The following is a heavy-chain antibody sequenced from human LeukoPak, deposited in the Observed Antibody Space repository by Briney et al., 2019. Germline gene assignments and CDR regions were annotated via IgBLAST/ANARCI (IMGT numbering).Heavy chain of an antibody. CDR1: GFTFSSYS. J-gene: IGHJ4*02. CDR3: ASWDYYDSSGYCDY. CDR2: ISSSSSTI. V-gene: IGHV3-48*01. Sequence: GGSLRLSCAASGFTFSSYSMNWVRQAPGKGLEWVSYISSSSSTIYYADSVKGRFTISRDNAKNSLYLQMNSLRAEDRAVYYCASWDYYDSSGYCDYWGQGTLVTVSS. D-gene: IGHD3-22*01.